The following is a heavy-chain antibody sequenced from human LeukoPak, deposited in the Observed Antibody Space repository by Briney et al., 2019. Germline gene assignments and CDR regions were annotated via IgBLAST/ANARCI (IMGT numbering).Heavy chain of an antibody. CDR3: ARVKLPYDFWSGYQNGMDV. D-gene: IGHD3-3*01. V-gene: IGHV4-61*08. Sequence: SETLSLTCTVSGGSISSGGYYWSWIRQPPGKGLEWIGYIYYSGSTNYNPSLKSRVTISVDTSKNQFSLKLSSVTAADTAVYYCARVKLPYDFWSGYQNGMDVWGQGTTVTVSS. CDR1: GGSISSGGYY. J-gene: IGHJ6*02. CDR2: IYYSGST.